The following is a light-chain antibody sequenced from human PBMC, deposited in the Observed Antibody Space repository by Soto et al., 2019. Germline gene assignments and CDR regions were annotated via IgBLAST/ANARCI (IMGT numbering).Light chain of an antibody. CDR1: QTISSY. V-gene: IGKV1-39*01. Sequence: DIQITQSPSSLSASVGDSVTITCRASQTISSYLNWYQHKPGKAPKLLIYAASSLQSGVPSRFGGSGSGTDFTLTISSLQPEDFATYFCQQSYSTPRTFGQGTKLEIK. CDR3: QQSYSTPRT. CDR2: AAS. J-gene: IGKJ2*01.